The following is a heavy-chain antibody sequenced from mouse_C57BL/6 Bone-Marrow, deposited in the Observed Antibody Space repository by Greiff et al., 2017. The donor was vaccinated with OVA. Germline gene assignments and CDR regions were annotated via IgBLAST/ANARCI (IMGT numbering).Heavy chain of an antibody. CDR1: GYTFTSYW. Sequence: VQLQQPGAELVKPGASVKMSCKASGYTFTSYWITWVKQRPGQGLEWIGDIYPGSGSTNYNEKFKSKATLTVDTSSSTAYMQLSSLTSEDSAVYYCALRGYYVCGAGPYFDYGGQGTTLTVSS. CDR3: ALRGYYVCGAGPYFDY. D-gene: IGHD2-1*01. J-gene: IGHJ2*01. CDR2: IYPGSGST. V-gene: IGHV1-55*01.